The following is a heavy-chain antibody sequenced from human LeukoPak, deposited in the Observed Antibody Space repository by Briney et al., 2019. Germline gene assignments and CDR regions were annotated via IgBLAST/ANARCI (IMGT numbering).Heavy chain of an antibody. D-gene: IGHD3-22*01. Sequence: SETLSLTCTVSGGSISGTDYYWDWIRQPPGKGLEWVGYIYYSGSTNYNPSLKSRVTISVDTSKNQFSLKLSSVTAADTAVYYCARLTDQYYYDSSGFYFDYWGQGTLVTVSS. CDR3: ARLTDQYYYDSSGFYFDY. CDR1: GGSISGTDYY. CDR2: IYYSGST. J-gene: IGHJ4*02. V-gene: IGHV4-61*05.